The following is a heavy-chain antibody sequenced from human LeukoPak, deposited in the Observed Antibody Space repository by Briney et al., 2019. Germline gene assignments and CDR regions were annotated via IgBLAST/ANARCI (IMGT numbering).Heavy chain of an antibody. CDR3: ATVRYGTRFLDY. CDR2: FDPEDGET. Sequence: ASVKVSCKVSGYTLTELSIHWVRQAPGKGLEWMGGFDPEDGETIYAQKFQGRVTMTEDTSTDTAYMELSSLRSEDTAVYYCATVRYGTRFLDYWGQGTLVTVSS. J-gene: IGHJ4*02. D-gene: IGHD3-3*01. V-gene: IGHV1-24*01. CDR1: GYTLTELS.